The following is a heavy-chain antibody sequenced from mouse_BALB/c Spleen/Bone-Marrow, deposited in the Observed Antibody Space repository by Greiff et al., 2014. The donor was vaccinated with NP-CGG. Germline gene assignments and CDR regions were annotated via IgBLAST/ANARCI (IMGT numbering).Heavy chain of an antibody. Sequence: EVQLVESGGGLVQPGGSLKLSCAASGFTFSSYTVSWVRQTPEKRLEWVAHISNGGGSTYYPDTVKGRFTISRDNAKNTLYLQMSSLKSEGTAMYYCARHGGSRGYYFDYWGQGTTLTVSS. CDR1: GFTFSSYT. D-gene: IGHD1-1*01. V-gene: IGHV5-12-2*01. CDR3: ARHGGSRGYYFDY. J-gene: IGHJ2*01. CDR2: ISNGGGST.